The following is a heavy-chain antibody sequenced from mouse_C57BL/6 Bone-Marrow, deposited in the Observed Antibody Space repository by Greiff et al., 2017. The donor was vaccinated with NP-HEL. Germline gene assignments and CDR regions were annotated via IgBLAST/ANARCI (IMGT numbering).Heavy chain of an antibody. CDR3: GGHEDCVSSYWYFEF. V-gene: IGHV1-62-2*01. Sequence: VKVVESGAELVKPGASVKLSCKASGYTFTEYTIHWVKQRSGQGLEWIGWFYPGSGSINYNEKFKDKATLTVDKSSSTVYMELSRLTSADSAVYSCGGHEDCVSSYWYFEFWGTGTTVTVSS. CDR1: GYTFTEYT. CDR2: FYPGSGSI. J-gene: IGHJ1*03. D-gene: IGHD1-1*01.